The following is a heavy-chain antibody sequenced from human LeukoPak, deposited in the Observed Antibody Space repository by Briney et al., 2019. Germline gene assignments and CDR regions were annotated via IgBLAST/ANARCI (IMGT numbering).Heavy chain of an antibody. D-gene: IGHD3-10*01. CDR1: GYTFTGYY. V-gene: IGHV1-2*02. J-gene: IGHJ5*02. CDR3: ARDPLKYYGSGSYYDWFDP. Sequence: ASVKVSCKASGYTFTGYYMHWVRQAPGQGLEWMGWINPNSGGTNYAQKFQGRVTMPRDTSISTAYMELSRLRSDDTAVYYCARDPLKYYGSGSYYDWFDPWGQGTLVTVSS. CDR2: INPNSGGT.